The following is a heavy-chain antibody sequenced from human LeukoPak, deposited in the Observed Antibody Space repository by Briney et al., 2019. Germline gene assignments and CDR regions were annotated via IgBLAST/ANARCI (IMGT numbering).Heavy chain of an antibody. CDR3: VSPRGFSYGYFDY. CDR2: IYYSKNT. D-gene: IGHD5-18*01. V-gene: IGHV4-39*01. J-gene: IGHJ4*02. Sequence: PSETLSLTCTVSGCSIRSSSYYWGWIRQPPGKELEWVGSIYYSKNTYYNPSLKSRVTISADTSKNQFSLTLGSVSATDTAVYYCVSPRGFSYGYFDYWGQGTLVTVSS. CDR1: GCSIRSSSYY.